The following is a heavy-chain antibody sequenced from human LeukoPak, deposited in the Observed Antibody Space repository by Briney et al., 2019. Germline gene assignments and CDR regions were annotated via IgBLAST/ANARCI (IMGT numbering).Heavy chain of an antibody. J-gene: IGHJ6*02. V-gene: IGHV1-2*02. CDR3: ARDGNSWPTYHVGLDD. CDR2: VSPNNGDT. Sequence: ASVKVSCKASGYTAYMHWVRQAPGQGLEWMGWVSPNNGDTKYAQKFQGRVTMTWDTSLRTAYMDLRRLTSDDTAVYYCARDGNSWPTYHVGLDDWGQGTTVIVYS. D-gene: IGHD4-23*01. CDR1: GYTAY.